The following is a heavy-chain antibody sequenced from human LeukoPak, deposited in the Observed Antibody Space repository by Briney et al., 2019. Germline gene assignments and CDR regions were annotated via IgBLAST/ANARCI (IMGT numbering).Heavy chain of an antibody. D-gene: IGHD5-18*01. CDR3: ARDLDTAMADDAFDI. V-gene: IGHV4-59*12. CDR2: IYYSGST. J-gene: IGHJ3*02. CDR1: GGSISSYY. Sequence: SETLSLTCTVSGGSISSYYWSWLRQPPGKGLEWIGYIYYSGSTNYNPSLKSRVTISVDTSKNQFSLKLSSVTAADTAVYYCARDLDTAMADDAFDIWGQGTMVTVSS.